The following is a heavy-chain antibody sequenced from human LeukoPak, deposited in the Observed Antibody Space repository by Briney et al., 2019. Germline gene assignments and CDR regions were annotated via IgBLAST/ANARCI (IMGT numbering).Heavy chain of an antibody. CDR1: GYTVTSYY. CDR2: LNPSGGSS. J-gene: IGHJ4*02. V-gene: IGHV1-46*01. CDR3: GREYYDSSGYSDY. D-gene: IGHD3-22*01. Sequence: ASVKVSCKASGYTVTSYYMHWVRQAPGQGLEWMAILNPSGGSSSYAQKFQGRATLTRATSTSTVYMELSSLRSEDTAVYYCGREYYDSSGYSDYWGQGTLVTVSS.